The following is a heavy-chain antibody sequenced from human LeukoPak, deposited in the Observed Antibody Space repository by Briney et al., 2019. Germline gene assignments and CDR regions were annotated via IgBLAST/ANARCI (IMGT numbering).Heavy chain of an antibody. CDR1: GYTFTSYG. CDR2: ISAYNGNT. J-gene: IGHJ4*02. V-gene: IGHV1-18*01. D-gene: IGHD6-13*01. CDR3: ARTISRSSSWYRKRSLDY. Sequence: GASVKVSCKASGYTFTSYGISWVRQAPGQGLEWMGWISAYNGNTNYAQKLQGRVTMTTDTSTSTAYMELRSLRSDDTAVYYCARTISRSSSWYRKRSLDYWGQGTLVTVSS.